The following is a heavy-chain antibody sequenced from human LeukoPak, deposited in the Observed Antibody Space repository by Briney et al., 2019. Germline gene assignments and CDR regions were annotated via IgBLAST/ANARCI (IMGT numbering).Heavy chain of an antibody. CDR1: GFAFSRSA. CDR2: ISHDGGNE. V-gene: IGHV3-30*04. CDR3: GRAGFGALYPYVDS. J-gene: IGHJ4*02. Sequence: GKSLRLSCAASGFAFSRSAMHWVRQAPGKGLEWVALISHDGGNEYYGDSVKGRFTVSRDNSKNTLYLQMSSLRADDTAVYYCGRAGFGALYPYVDSWGQGTLVTVSS. D-gene: IGHD3-16*01.